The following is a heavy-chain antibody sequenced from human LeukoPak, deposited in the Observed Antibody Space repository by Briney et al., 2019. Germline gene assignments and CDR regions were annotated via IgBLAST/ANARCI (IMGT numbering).Heavy chain of an antibody. V-gene: IGHV3-30*18. Sequence: GGSLRLSCAASGFTFNSYGMHWVSQAPGKGLEWVAVISYDGSNKYYADSVRGRFTLYRDNSKNTLYLQMNSLRAEDTAVYYCAKDHSSSTGYFQHWGQGTLVTVSS. D-gene: IGHD6-13*01. CDR1: GFTFNSYG. CDR3: AKDHSSSTGYFQH. CDR2: ISYDGSNK. J-gene: IGHJ1*01.